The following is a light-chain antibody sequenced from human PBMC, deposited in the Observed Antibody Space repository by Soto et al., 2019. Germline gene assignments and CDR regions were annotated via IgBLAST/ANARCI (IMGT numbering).Light chain of an antibody. CDR2: GAS. CDR3: QQYGSSPRT. CDR1: QSVSSSY. J-gene: IGKJ1*01. Sequence: EIVLTQSPGTLSLSPGERATLSCRASQSVSSSYLAWYQQKPGQAPRLLIYGASSRATSIPDRFNGSGSGTDFTLTISRLEPEDFAVYYCQQYGSSPRTFGQGTKV. V-gene: IGKV3-20*01.